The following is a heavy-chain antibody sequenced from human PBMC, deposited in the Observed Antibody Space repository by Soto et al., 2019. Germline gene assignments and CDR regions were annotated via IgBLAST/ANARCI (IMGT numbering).Heavy chain of an antibody. J-gene: IGHJ4*02. D-gene: IGHD6-13*01. V-gene: IGHV4-34*01. Sequence: QVQLQQWGAGLLKPSETLSLTCAVYGGSFSGFYWSWIRQPPGKGLEWIGEINHSGSINYNASLKRRLTISVDTSKNQFSLKLTSVTAADTAVYFCARGRTGYSSSWYVDWGQGTLVTVSS. CDR3: ARGRTGYSSSWYVD. CDR2: INHSGSI. CDR1: GGSFSGFY.